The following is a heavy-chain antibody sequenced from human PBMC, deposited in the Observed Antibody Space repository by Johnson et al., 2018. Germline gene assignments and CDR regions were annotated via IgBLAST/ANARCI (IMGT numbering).Heavy chain of an antibody. Sequence: VQLVESGGGLVKPGGSLRLSCTGSGFTFNSYIMNWVRQAPGKGLEWVSSISSSSSSIYYADSFKGRFTISRDNAKKSLYLQMNSLGVEDTAVYYCARVDTTMVTLRGWVEYWGQGTLVTVSS. V-gene: IGHV3-21*01. CDR2: ISSSSSSI. D-gene: IGHD5-18*01. CDR1: GFTFNSYI. CDR3: ARVDTTMVTLRGWVEY. J-gene: IGHJ1*01.